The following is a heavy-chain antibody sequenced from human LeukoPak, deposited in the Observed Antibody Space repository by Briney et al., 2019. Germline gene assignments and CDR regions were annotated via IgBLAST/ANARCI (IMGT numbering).Heavy chain of an antibody. D-gene: IGHD1-26*01. J-gene: IGHJ4*02. Sequence: SETLSLTCTVSGYSISRGYSWGWIRQPPGKGLEWIGNIYHSGSTNYSPSLKSRVTISVDTSKNQFSLKLGSVTAADTAVYYCAREEALGSGSFDYWGQGTLVTVSS. CDR1: GYSISRGYS. CDR2: IYHSGST. V-gene: IGHV4-38-2*02. CDR3: AREEALGSGSFDY.